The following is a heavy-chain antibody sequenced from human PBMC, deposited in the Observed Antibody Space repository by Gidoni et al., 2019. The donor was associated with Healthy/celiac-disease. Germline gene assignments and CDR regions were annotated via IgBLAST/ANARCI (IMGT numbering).Heavy chain of an antibody. Sequence: EVQLVQSGAEVKKPGESLRISCKGSGYRFTSYWISWVRQRPGKGLEWMGRIDPSDSYTNYSPSFQGHVTISADKSISTAYLQWSSLKASDTAMYYCASPRLTYYYHSSANAFDIWGQGTMVTVSS. D-gene: IGHD3-22*01. V-gene: IGHV5-10-1*01. CDR2: IDPSDSYT. J-gene: IGHJ3*02. CDR1: GYRFTSYW. CDR3: ASPRLTYYYHSSANAFDI.